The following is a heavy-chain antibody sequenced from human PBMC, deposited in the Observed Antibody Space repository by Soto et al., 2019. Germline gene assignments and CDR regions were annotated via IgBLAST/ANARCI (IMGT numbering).Heavy chain of an antibody. V-gene: IGHV1-18*01. D-gene: IGHD3-3*01. CDR3: ARAEFAYYDFWSGYQG. CDR1: GYTFTSYG. Sequence: ASVKVSCKASGYTFTSYGISWVRQAPGQGLEWMGWISAYNGNTNYAQKLQGRVTITRDTSASTAYMELSSLRSEDTAVYYCARAEFAYYDFWSGYQGWGQGTLVTVSS. J-gene: IGHJ4*02. CDR2: ISAYNGNT.